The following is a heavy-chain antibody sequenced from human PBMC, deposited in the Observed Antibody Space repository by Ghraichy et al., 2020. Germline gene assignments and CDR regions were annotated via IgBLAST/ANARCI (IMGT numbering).Heavy chain of an antibody. CDR2: ISGSGTRT. D-gene: IGHD4-17*01. Sequence: GGSLRLSCVASGFTFSSHSMTWVRQAPGKGLEWVSGISGSGTRTYYGDSVKGRFTVSRDNSKNTLYLQMDTLRAEDTAVYYCTRDPASYGDYPALIDYWGQGSLVTVSS. CDR3: TRDPASYGDYPALIDY. V-gene: IGHV3-23*01. J-gene: IGHJ4*02. CDR1: GFTFSSHS.